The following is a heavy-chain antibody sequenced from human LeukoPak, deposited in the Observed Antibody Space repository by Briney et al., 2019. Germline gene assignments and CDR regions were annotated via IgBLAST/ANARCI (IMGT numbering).Heavy chain of an antibody. V-gene: IGHV1-2*06. D-gene: IGHD6-13*01. CDR2: INPNSGGT. CDR3: ARVSIAAAGTISGYYYYMDV. J-gene: IGHJ6*03. Sequence: GASVKVSCKASGYTFTGYYMHWVRQAPGQGLEWMGRINPNSGGTNYAQKFQGRVTMTRDTSISTAYMELSRLRSDDTAVYYCARVSIAAAGTISGYYYYMDVWGKGTTVTVPS. CDR1: GYTFTGYY.